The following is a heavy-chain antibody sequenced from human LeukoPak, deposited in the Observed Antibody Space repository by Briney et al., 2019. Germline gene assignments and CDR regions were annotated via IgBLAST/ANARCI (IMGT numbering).Heavy chain of an antibody. V-gene: IGHV4-59*01. CDR1: GGSISSYY. D-gene: IGHD5-12*01. Sequence: SETLSLTCTVSGGSISSYYWSWIRQPPGKGLEWIGYIYYSGSTNYNPSLKSRVTISVDTSKNQFSLKLSSVTAADTAAYYCARAVATINPFDYWGQGTLVTVSS. CDR2: IYYSGST. CDR3: ARAVATINPFDY. J-gene: IGHJ4*02.